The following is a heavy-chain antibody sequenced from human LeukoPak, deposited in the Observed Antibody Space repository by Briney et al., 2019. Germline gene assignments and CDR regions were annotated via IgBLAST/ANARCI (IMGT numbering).Heavy chain of an antibody. J-gene: IGHJ5*02. D-gene: IGHD3-3*01. CDR1: GGSISSSSYY. CDR2: IYYSGST. V-gene: IGHV4-39*01. Sequence: SETLSLTCTVSGGSISSSSYYWGWIRQPPGKGLEWIGSIYYSGSTYYNPSLKSRVTISVDTSKNQFSLKLSSVTAADTAVYYCARHPTASLLRFLEWLLQGGWFDPWGQGTLVTVSS. CDR3: ARHPTASLLRFLEWLLQGGWFDP.